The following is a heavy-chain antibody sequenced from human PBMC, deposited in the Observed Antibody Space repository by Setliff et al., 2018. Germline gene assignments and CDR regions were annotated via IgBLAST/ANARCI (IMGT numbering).Heavy chain of an antibody. Sequence: GGSLRLSCAASGFTFSDYYMSWIRQAPGKGLEWVSYISSSSSTIYYADSVKGRFTISRDNAKNSLYLQMNSLRAEDTAVYYCAAGDYYDSSGYSDYWGQGTLVTVSS. CDR1: GFTFSDYY. D-gene: IGHD3-22*01. CDR3: AAGDYYDSSGYSDY. CDR2: ISSSSSTI. V-gene: IGHV3-11*04. J-gene: IGHJ4*02.